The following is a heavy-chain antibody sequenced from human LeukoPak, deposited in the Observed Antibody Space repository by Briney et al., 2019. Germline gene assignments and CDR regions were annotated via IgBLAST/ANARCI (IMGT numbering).Heavy chain of an antibody. CDR1: GFSFSVYW. V-gene: IGHV3-30*02. D-gene: IGHD3-9*01. CDR2: IRYDGSNK. CDR3: AKDNRRALGILTGYYDGSAYFDY. J-gene: IGHJ4*02. Sequence: GGSLRLSCAASGFSFSVYWMHWVRQAPGKGLEWVAFIRYDGSNKYYADSVKGRFTMSRDNSKNTLYLHMNSLRAEDTAVYYCAKDNRRALGILTGYYDGSAYFDYWGQGTLVTVSS.